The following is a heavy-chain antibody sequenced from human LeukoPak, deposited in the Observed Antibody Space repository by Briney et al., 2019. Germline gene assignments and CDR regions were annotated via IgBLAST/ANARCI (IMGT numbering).Heavy chain of an antibody. CDR1: GFTFSSYA. CDR3: AKDPPTIWSYAFDI. Sequence: GGSLRLSCAASGFTFSSYAMSWVRQAPGKGLEWVSVIYSGGSTYYADSVKGRFTISRDNSKNTLYLQMNSLRAEDTAVYYCAKDPPTIWSYAFDIWGQGTMVTVSS. V-gene: IGHV3-23*03. D-gene: IGHD3-9*01. J-gene: IGHJ3*02. CDR2: IYSGGST.